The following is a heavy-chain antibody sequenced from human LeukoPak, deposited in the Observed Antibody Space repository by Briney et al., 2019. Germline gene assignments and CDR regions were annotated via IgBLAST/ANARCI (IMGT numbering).Heavy chain of an antibody. CDR1: GGSISNSY. V-gene: IGHV4-59*08. D-gene: IGHD2-2*01. CDR3: AKRNSRYQLEY. J-gene: IGHJ4*02. Sequence: SETLSLTCIVSGGSISNSYWSWIRQPPGKGLQWIGYIYYSGSTNYNPSLKSRVTISGDTSKNQFSLKLSSVTAADTAVYYCAKRNSRYQLEYWGQGTLVTVSS. CDR2: IYYSGST.